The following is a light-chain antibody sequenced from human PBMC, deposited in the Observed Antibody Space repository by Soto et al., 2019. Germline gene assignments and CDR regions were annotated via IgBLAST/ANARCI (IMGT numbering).Light chain of an antibody. CDR1: QSIASSY. V-gene: IGKV3-20*01. Sequence: EIVLTQSPGTLSLSPGERATLSCRASQSIASSYLAWYQQRPGQPPRLLLYRTFNRATGIPDRFSGGGSGTDFTLTISSLEPEDSAVYFCQQFSSSPLTFGGGTKWIS. CDR2: RTF. J-gene: IGKJ4*01. CDR3: QQFSSSPLT.